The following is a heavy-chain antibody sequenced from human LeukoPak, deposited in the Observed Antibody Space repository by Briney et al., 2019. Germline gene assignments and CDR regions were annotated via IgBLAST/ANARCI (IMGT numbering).Heavy chain of an antibody. CDR1: GFTFSSYG. J-gene: IGHJ4*02. CDR3: AKGGGYESAGDY. V-gene: IGHV3-30*18. Sequence: PGGSLRLSCAASGFTFSSYGMHWVRQAPGKGLEWVAVISYDGSNKYYADSVKGRFTISRDNPKNTLYLQMNSLRAEDTAVYYCAKGGGYESAGDYWGQGTLVTVSS. D-gene: IGHD5-12*01. CDR2: ISYDGSNK.